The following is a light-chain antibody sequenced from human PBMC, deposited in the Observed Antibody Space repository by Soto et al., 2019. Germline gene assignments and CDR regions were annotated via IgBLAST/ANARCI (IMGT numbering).Light chain of an antibody. J-gene: IGKJ4*01. CDR1: KSVSSS. CDR2: GAS. CDR3: QQYDNWPPLT. V-gene: IGKV3-15*01. Sequence: EIVMTQSPATLSVSPGERATLSCRASKSVSSSLAWYQQKPGQAPRLLIYGASTRATGTPARFSGSGSGTESTLTISSLQSEDLALYYCQQYDNWPPLTFGGATQVEIK.